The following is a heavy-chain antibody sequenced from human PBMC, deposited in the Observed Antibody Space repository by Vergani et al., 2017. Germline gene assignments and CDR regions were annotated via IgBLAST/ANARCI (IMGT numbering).Heavy chain of an antibody. J-gene: IGHJ4*02. CDR2: ISSSSSYI. CDR3: ARDLPLYSSGPLAY. Sequence: EVQLVESGGGLVKPGGSLRLSCAASGFTFSSYSMNWVRQAPGKGLEWVSSISSSSSYIYYADSVKGRFTISRDNAKNSLYLQMNSLRAEDTAVYYCARDLPLYSSGPLAYWGQGTLVTVSS. D-gene: IGHD6-19*01. CDR1: GFTFSSYS. V-gene: IGHV3-21*01.